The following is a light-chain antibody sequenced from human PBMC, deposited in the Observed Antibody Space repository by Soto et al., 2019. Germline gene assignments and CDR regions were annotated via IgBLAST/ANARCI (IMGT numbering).Light chain of an antibody. CDR3: QQYNNWPWT. J-gene: IGKJ1*01. CDR2: GAS. CDR1: QSISDT. Sequence: EIVMTQSPATLSVSPGGRAPLSCRASQSISDTLAWYQQKPGQAPRLLIYGASKRATGFPARFSGSGSGTDFTLTISSLQSEDFAVYYCQQYNNWPWTFGQGTKVDI. V-gene: IGKV3-15*01.